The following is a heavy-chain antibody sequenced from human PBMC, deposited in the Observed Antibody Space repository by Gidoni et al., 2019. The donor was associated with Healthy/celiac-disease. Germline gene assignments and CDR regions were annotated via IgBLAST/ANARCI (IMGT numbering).Heavy chain of an antibody. J-gene: IGHJ4*01. CDR3: TTDWKQQPGDY. D-gene: IGHD6-13*01. CDR1: GFTFSNAW. Sequence: EVQLVASGGGLVKPGGSLRLSCAASGFTFSNAWMSWVRQAPGKGLEWVGRIKSKIDGGTTDYAAPVKGRFTISRDDSKNTLYLQMNSLKTEDTAVYYCTTDWKQQPGDYWGQGTLVTVSS. CDR2: IKSKIDGGTT. V-gene: IGHV3-15*01.